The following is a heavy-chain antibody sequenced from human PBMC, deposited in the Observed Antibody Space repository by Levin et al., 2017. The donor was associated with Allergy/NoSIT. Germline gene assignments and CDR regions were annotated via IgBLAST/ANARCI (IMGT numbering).Heavy chain of an antibody. D-gene: IGHD2/OR15-2a*01. J-gene: IGHJ4*02. CDR3: GRENRFVIDN. CDR1: GFTFRTYW. CDR2: IKQDGSEK. Sequence: GGSLRLSCAASGFTFRTYWMSWVRQAPGKGLEWVANIKQDGSEKYFVDSVKGRFTISRDNAKNSLYLQMNRLTAEDTAVYYCGRENRFVIDNWGQGTLVTVSS. V-gene: IGHV3-7*01.